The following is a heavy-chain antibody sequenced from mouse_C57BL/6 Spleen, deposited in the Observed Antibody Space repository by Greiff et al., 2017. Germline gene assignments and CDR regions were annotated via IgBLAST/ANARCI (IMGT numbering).Heavy chain of an antibody. CDR1: GYTFTSYW. J-gene: IGHJ4*01. D-gene: IGHD1-2*01. CDR3: AREEITTAYYYAMDY. CDR2: IDPSDSET. V-gene: IGHV1-52*01. Sequence: QVQLQQPGAELVRPGSSVKLSCKASGYTFTSYWMHWVKQRPIQGLEWIGNIDPSDSETHYNQKFKDKATLTVDKSSSTAYMQLSSLTSDDSAVYYCAREEITTAYYYAMDYWGQGTSVTVSS.